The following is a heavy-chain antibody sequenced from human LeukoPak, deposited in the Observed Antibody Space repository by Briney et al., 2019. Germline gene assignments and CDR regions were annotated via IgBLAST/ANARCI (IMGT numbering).Heavy chain of an antibody. CDR3: ARGDYYDSSGYLMGSNYYYYYMDV. Sequence: GRSLRLSCAASGFTIDGYAMHWVRLTPGKGLEWVSGISWNSGNIGYADSVKGRFTISRDNAKNSLYLQMSSLRAEDTALYYCARGDYYDSSGYLMGSNYYYYYMDVWGKGTTVTVSS. J-gene: IGHJ6*03. CDR1: GFTIDGYA. D-gene: IGHD3-22*01. CDR2: ISWNSGNI. V-gene: IGHV3-9*01.